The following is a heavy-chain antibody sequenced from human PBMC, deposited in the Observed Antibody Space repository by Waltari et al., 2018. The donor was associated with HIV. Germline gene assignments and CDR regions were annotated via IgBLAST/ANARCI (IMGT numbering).Heavy chain of an antibody. CDR2: ISSSSSTI. Sequence: EVQLVESGGGLVQPGGSLRLSSAAAGFTFSSYSMTWVRQAQGKGLEWVSYISSSSSTISYADSVKGRFTISRDNAKNSLYLQMNSLRDEDTAVYYCAREGSYFDYWGQGTLVTVSS. CDR3: AREGSYFDY. J-gene: IGHJ4*02. CDR1: GFTFSSYS. V-gene: IGHV3-48*02.